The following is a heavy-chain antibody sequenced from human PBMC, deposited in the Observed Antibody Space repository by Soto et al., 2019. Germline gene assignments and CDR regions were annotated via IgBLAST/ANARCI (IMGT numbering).Heavy chain of an antibody. Sequence: ASVKVSCKTSGYTFTNFGLSWVRQAPGQGLEWMGWISAYNGNTNYAQNFQGRVTMTTDTSTSTAYMELRSLRSDDTAVYYCARGPGYYSGWYCDNWGQGTLVTVSS. CDR3: ARGPGYYSGWYCDN. CDR1: GYTFTNFG. V-gene: IGHV1-18*01. D-gene: IGHD2-15*01. CDR2: ISAYNGNT. J-gene: IGHJ4*02.